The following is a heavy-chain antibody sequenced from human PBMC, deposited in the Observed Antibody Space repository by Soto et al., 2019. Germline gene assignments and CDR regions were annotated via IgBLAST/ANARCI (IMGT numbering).Heavy chain of an antibody. Sequence: GASVKLSCTARGYSFTNYYMHWVRQAPRQGLEWMGWISAYNGNTNYAQKLQGRVTMTTDTSTSTAYMELRSLRSDDTAVYYCAREVYYDFWSGYYGPELTYFDYWGQGTLVTVSS. CDR3: AREVYYDFWSGYYGPELTYFDY. CDR2: ISAYNGNT. CDR1: GYSFTNYY. D-gene: IGHD3-3*01. J-gene: IGHJ4*02. V-gene: IGHV1-18*04.